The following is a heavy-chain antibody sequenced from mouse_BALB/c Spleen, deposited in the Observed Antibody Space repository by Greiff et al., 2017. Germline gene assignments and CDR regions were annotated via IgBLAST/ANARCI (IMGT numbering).Heavy chain of an antibody. CDR2: IYWDDDK. CDR3: ARRASGAMDY. CDR1: GFSLSTSGMG. Sequence: VKLMESGPGILQPSQTLSLTCSFSGFSLSTSGMGVSWIRQPSGKGLEWLAHIYWDDDKRYNPSLKSRLTISKDTSSNQVFLKITSVDTADTATYYCARRASGAMDYWGQGTSVTVSS. V-gene: IGHV8-12*01. J-gene: IGHJ4*01.